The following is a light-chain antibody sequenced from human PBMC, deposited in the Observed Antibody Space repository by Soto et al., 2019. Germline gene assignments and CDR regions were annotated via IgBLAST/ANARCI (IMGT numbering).Light chain of an antibody. Sequence: DIQMTQSPSTLSSSVGDRVTITCRASESIDSWLAWHQQKPGRAPKLLISKASSLESGVPSRVRGSGSGTEFTLTISSLKPDDFETYYCQQYNSYSYTFGQGTKVDIK. CDR2: KAS. J-gene: IGKJ2*01. V-gene: IGKV1-5*03. CDR1: ESIDSW. CDR3: QQYNSYSYT.